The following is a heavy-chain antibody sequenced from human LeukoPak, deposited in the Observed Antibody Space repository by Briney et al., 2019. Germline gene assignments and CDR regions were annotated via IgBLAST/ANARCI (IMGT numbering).Heavy chain of an antibody. CDR2: IYYSGST. CDR3: ARVVMAYWYFDL. J-gene: IGHJ2*01. V-gene: IGHV4-59*01. Sequence: SETLSLTRTVSGGSISSYYWSWIRQPPGKGLEWIGYIYYSGSTNYNPSLKSRVTISVDTSKNQFSLKLSSVTAADTAVYYCARVVMAYWYFDLWGRGTLVTVSS. D-gene: IGHD2-21*01. CDR1: GGSISSYY.